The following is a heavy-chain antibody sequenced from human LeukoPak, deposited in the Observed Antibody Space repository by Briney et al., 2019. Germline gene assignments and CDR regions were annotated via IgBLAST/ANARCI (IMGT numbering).Heavy chain of an antibody. CDR3: AREGADGSGSYSPFPYYYYYMDV. D-gene: IGHD3-10*01. CDR2: IYYSGST. Sequence: PSETLSLTCSVSGDSIIGYYWGWIRQPPGKGLEWIGYIYYSGSTNYNPSLKSRVTISVDTSKNQFSLKLSSVTAADTAVYYCAREGADGSGSYSPFPYYYYYMDVWGKGTTVTVSS. J-gene: IGHJ6*03. CDR1: GDSIIGYY. V-gene: IGHV4-59*01.